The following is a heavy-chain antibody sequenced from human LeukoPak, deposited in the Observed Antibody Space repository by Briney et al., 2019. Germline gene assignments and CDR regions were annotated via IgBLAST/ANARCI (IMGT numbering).Heavy chain of an antibody. D-gene: IGHD1-26*01. CDR1: GFTFSSYG. Sequence: GGSLRLSCAASGFTFSSYGMHWVRQAPGKGLEWVSFISHDGSESFHTESVKGRFTISRDNFKNTVDLQVSGLKEEDTAVYYCARDWGQRGVGATLANWGQGTLVTVSS. V-gene: IGHV3-30*03. CDR2: ISHDGSES. CDR3: ARDWGQRGVGATLAN. J-gene: IGHJ4*02.